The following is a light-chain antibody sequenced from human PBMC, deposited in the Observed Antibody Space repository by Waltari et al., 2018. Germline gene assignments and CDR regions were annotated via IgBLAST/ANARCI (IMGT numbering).Light chain of an antibody. J-gene: IGLJ2*01. CDR1: TGAVTSSHY. CDR2: DTS. Sequence: QAVVTQEPSVTVSPGGTVTLTCGSSTGAVTSSHYPYWFQQKPGQAPRRLVYDTSNKNSWTPARFSGSVVGGKAALTLSGAQPEDEAEYYCLLHYSGPRVFGGGTKVTVL. CDR3: LLHYSGPRV. V-gene: IGLV7-46*01.